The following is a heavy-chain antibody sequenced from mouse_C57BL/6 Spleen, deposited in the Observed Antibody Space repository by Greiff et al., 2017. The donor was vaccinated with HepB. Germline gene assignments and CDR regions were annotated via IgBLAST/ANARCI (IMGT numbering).Heavy chain of an antibody. CDR1: GYTFTSYW. Sequence: QVQLQQPGAELVRPGSSVKLSCKASGYTFTSYWMDWVKQRPGQGLEWIGNIYPSDSETHYNQKFKDKATLTVDKSSSTAYMQLSSLTSEDSAVYYCARQDYGYFDVWGTGTTVTVSS. V-gene: IGHV1-61*01. J-gene: IGHJ1*03. CDR3: ARQDYGYFDV. CDR2: IYPSDSET.